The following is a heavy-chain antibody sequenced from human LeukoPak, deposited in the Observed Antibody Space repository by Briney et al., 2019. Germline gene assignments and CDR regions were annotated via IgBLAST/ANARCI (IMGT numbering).Heavy chain of an antibody. CDR2: INPSGGST. J-gene: IGHJ4*02. D-gene: IGHD4-17*01. CDR3: ARAYSTVTTTDY. V-gene: IGHV1-46*01. CDR1: GYTFTSYY. Sequence: ASVKVSCKASGYTFTSYYMHWVRQAPGQGLEWMGIINPSGGSTSYAQKFQGRVTMTRDTPTSTVYMELSSLRSEDTAVYYCARAYSTVTTTDYWGQGTLVTVSS.